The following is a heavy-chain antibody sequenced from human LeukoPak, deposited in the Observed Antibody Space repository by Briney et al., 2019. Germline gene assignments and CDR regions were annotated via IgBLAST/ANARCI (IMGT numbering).Heavy chain of an antibody. J-gene: IGHJ4*02. CDR3: AREPRGYSYHFDY. V-gene: IGHV3-30*03. CDR2: ISYDGSNK. D-gene: IGHD5-18*01. CDR1: GFTFSSYG. Sequence: GGSLRLSCAASGFTFSSYGMHWVRQAPGKGLEWVAVISYDGSNKYYADSVKDRFTISRDNSKNTLYLQMNSLRAEDTAVYYCAREPRGYSYHFDYWGQGTLVTVSS.